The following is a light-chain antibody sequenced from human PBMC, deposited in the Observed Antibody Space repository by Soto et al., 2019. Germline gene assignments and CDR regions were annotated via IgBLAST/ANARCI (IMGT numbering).Light chain of an antibody. CDR1: SSDVGGYNY. Sequence: QSALTQPPSASGSPGQSVTISCTGTSSDVGGYNYVSWYQQHPGKAPKLILYEISERPSGVPDRFPGSRSGNTASLTVSGLQAEDEADYYCSSYAGNNNCVFGTGTKLTVL. CDR2: EIS. V-gene: IGLV2-8*01. CDR3: SSYAGNNNCV. J-gene: IGLJ1*01.